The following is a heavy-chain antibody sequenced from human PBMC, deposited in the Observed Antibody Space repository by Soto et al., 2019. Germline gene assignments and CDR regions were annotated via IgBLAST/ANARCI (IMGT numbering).Heavy chain of an antibody. CDR1: GFTFSNFA. CDR2: SSGSGGST. D-gene: IGHD1-26*01. CDR3: AKDPVVGTRRAFDT. V-gene: IGHV3-23*01. J-gene: IGHJ3*02. Sequence: EVQLLESGGGLVQPGGSLRLSCAASGFTFSNFAMNWVRQAPGKGLEWVSASSGSGGSTYYADSVKGRFTISRDNSKNTLYRQVNSLIAEDTAVYYCAKDPVVGTRRAFDTWGQGTMVTVSS.